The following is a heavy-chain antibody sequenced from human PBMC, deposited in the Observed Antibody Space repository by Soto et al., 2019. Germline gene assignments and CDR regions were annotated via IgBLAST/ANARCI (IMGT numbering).Heavy chain of an antibody. Sequence: QVQLVQSGAEVKKPGASVTVSCKASAYSFTTYHIHWVRQAPGQGLEWMGLINPDAGATNYAQRFQGRLRLTRDTSTSTVYMELRSLSIDDTAVYYCARGDIVLVPASEGNWFDPWGQGTLVTVSS. D-gene: IGHD2-2*01. J-gene: IGHJ5*02. CDR1: AYSFTTYH. V-gene: IGHV1-46*01. CDR2: INPDAGAT. CDR3: ARGDIVLVPASEGNWFDP.